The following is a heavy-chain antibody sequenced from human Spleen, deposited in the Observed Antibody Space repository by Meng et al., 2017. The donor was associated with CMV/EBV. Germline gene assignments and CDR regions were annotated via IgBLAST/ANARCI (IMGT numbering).Heavy chain of an antibody. CDR3: ARDLVNQLILRPQLDAFDV. V-gene: IGHV4-39*07. CDR2: VYYTGTT. D-gene: IGHD2-15*01. Sequence: SETLSLTCSVSGGSIRSSSYYWGWIRQTPGKGLEWIGSVYYTGTTFYNPSLKSRISISIDTSNIQFSLKLSSVTAADTALYYCARDLVNQLILRPQLDAFDVWGRGTLVTVSS. J-gene: IGHJ3*01. CDR1: GGSIRSSSYY.